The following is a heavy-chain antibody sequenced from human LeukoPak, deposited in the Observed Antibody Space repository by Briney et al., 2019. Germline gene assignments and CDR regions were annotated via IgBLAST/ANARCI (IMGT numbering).Heavy chain of an antibody. J-gene: IGHJ4*02. Sequence: ASVKVSCKASGYDFINYGISWVRQAPGQGLEWMGWRSIYNGNTDYKLQGRVTMTTDTSTNTAYMEVRSLRSDGTAVYYCARGGHFPSSSSSREYYLDYWGQGTLVTVSS. CDR3: ARGGHFPSSSSSREYYLDY. CDR2: RSIYNGNT. CDR1: GYDFINYG. V-gene: IGHV1-18*01. D-gene: IGHD6-6*01.